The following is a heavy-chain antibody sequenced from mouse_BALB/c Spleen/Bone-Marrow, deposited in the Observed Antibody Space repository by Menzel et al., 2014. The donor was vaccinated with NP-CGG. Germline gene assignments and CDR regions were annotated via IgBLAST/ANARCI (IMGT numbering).Heavy chain of an antibody. CDR3: ARGISYHFDY. CDR1: GYIFSSYW. Sequence: QVQLQQPGAELMKPGASVKISCKATGYIFSSYWTEWVKQRPGHGLEWIGEILPGISTNYNEKFKGKATFTADTSSNTAYMQLSSLTSEDSAVYYCARGISYHFDYWGQGTTLTVSS. CDR2: ILPGIST. J-gene: IGHJ2*01. D-gene: IGHD5-1*01. V-gene: IGHV1-9*01.